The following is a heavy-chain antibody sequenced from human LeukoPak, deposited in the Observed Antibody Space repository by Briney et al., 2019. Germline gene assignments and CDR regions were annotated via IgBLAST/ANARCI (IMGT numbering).Heavy chain of an antibody. CDR1: GGSISSSSYY. V-gene: IGHV4-39*01. Sequence: SETLSLTCTVSGGSISSSSYYWGWIRQPPGKGLEWIGGIYYSGSTYYNPSLKSRVTISVDTSRNQFSLELSSVTAADTAVYYCARPARPYQNPFDYWGQGALVTVSS. CDR2: IYYSGST. CDR3: ARPARPYQNPFDY. D-gene: IGHD2-2*01. J-gene: IGHJ4*02.